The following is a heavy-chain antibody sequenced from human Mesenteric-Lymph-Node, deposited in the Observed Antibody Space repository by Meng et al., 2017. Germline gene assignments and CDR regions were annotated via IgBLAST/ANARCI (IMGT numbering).Heavy chain of an antibody. J-gene: IGHJ6*02. CDR1: GGSISSSSYY. Sequence: GSLRLSCTFSGGSISSSSYYWGWIRQPPGKGLEWIGSIYYSGSTYYNPSLKSRVTISVDTSKNQFSLKLSSVTAADTAVYYCARDIMVTTSYYYYYYGMDVWGQGTTVTVSS. CDR2: IYYSGST. CDR3: ARDIMVTTSYYYYYYGMDV. D-gene: IGHD4-17*01. V-gene: IGHV4-39*07.